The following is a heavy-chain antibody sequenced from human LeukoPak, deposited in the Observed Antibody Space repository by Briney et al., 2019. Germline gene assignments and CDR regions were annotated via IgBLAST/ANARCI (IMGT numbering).Heavy chain of an antibody. CDR3: AKIRVAGKLTTEFGY. CDR1: GFTFSSYA. CDR2: ISASGDKT. V-gene: IGHV3-23*01. D-gene: IGHD4-17*01. J-gene: IGHJ4*02. Sequence: GGSLRLSCAVSGFTFSSYAMSWVRQAPGKGLEWVSGISASGDKTFYADSVKGRFTLSRDNSKNTLYLQMTSLRAEDTAIYFCAKIRVAGKLTTEFGYWGQGTLVTVSS.